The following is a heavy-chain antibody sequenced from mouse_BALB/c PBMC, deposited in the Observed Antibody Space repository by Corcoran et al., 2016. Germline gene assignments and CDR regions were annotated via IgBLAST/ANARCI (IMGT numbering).Heavy chain of an antibody. Sequence: QVQLQQSAAELARPGASVKMSCKASGYTFTSYTMHWVKQRPGQGLEWIGYINPSSGYTEYTQKFKDKTTLTADKSSRTAYMQLSSLTSEDSAVYYCARWGYYGLLYAMDYWGQGTSVTVSS. D-gene: IGHD1-2*01. CDR3: ARWGYYGLLYAMDY. V-gene: IGHV1-4*02. J-gene: IGHJ4*01. CDR2: INPSSGYT. CDR1: GYTFTSYT.